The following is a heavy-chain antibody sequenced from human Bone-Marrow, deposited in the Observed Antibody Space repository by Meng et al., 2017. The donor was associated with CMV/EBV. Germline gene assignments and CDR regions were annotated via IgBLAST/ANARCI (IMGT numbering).Heavy chain of an antibody. J-gene: IGHJ6*02. CDR2: VSWNGSRT. CDR1: GFTFSNSD. Sequence: GESLKISCAASGFTFSNSDMNWVRQAPGKGLEWVSGVSWNGSRTHYADSVKGRFTISRDNAKNSLYLQMNSLRAEDTAVYYCARDSGSSWHYYYYGMDVWGQGTTVTVSS. V-gene: IGHV3-19*01. CDR3: ARDSGSSWHYYYYGMDV. D-gene: IGHD6-13*01.